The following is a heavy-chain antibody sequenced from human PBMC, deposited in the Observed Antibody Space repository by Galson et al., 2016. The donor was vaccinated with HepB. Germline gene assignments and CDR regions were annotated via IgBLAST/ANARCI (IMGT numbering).Heavy chain of an antibody. CDR3: ARAIVGSTYPDH. V-gene: IGHV7-4-1*02. CDR2: IHTNTGKP. CDR1: GHTFTSYA. Sequence: QSGAEVKKPEESLKISCKASGHTFTSYAMNWVRQAPGQGLEWMGWIHTNTGKPTIAPGFTGRSVFSLDTSVSTAYLQITGLQPDDTAVYYCARAIVGSTYPDHWCQGTLLTVSS. D-gene: IGHD1-26*01. J-gene: IGHJ1*01.